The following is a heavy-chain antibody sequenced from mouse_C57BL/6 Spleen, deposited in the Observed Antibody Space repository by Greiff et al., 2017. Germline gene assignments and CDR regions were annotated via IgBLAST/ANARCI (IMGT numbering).Heavy chain of an antibody. CDR2: ISYDGSN. CDR3: ARRRITTALDV. D-gene: IGHD1-2*01. Sequence: DVQLQESGPGLVKPSQSLSLTCSVTGYSITSGYYWNWIRQFPGNKLEWMGYISYDGSNNYNPSLKNRNSITLDTSKNQIFLKLNSVTTEDTATYYCARRRITTALDVWGTGTTVTVSS. J-gene: IGHJ1*03. CDR1: GYSITSGYY. V-gene: IGHV3-6*01.